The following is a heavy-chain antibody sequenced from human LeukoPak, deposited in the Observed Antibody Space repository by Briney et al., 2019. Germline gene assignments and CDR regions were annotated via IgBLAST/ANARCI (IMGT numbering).Heavy chain of an antibody. CDR3: ARHRYGSGSDWIDP. CDR1: GGSISSSSYY. J-gene: IGHJ5*02. CDR2: MYYSGTT. Sequence: SETLSLTCTVSGGSISSSSYYWGWIRQPPGKGLEWIGSMYYSGTTYCNPSLKSRVTISVDTSKNQFSLKLSSVTAADTAVYYCARHRYGSGSDWIDPWGQGTLVTVSS. V-gene: IGHV4-39*01. D-gene: IGHD1-26*01.